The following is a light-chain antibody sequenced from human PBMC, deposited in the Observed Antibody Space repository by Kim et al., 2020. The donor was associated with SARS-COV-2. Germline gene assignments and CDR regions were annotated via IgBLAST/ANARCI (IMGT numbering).Light chain of an antibody. J-gene: IGKJ4*02. CDR3: HQYFSTPQT. CDR2: WAS. CDR1: QSLSSGSTNHRY. Sequence: ATINCKSSQSLSSGSTNHRYLAWYQQKPGQPPKLLVYWASTRESGVPDRFSGSGSGTDFTLTISSLQAEDVAVYYCHQYFSTPQTFGGGTKVDIK. V-gene: IGKV4-1*01.